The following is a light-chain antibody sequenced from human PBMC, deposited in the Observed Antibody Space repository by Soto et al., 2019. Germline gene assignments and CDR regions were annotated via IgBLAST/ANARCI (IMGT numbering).Light chain of an antibody. Sequence: DIQMTQSPSTLSASVGDRVTITCRASQSLSSWLAWYQQKPGKAPKLLIYKASSLESGVPSRFSGSGSGTEFTLTISSLQPDDFATYYCQHYNSSLYTFGQGTKLEIK. J-gene: IGKJ2*01. CDR1: QSLSSW. CDR2: KAS. V-gene: IGKV1-5*03. CDR3: QHYNSSLYT.